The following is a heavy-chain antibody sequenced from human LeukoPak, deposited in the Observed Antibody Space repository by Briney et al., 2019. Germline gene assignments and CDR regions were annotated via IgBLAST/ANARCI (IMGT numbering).Heavy chain of an antibody. CDR1: GYTFTSYA. J-gene: IGHJ4*02. V-gene: IGHV1-3*03. CDR2: INAGNGNT. D-gene: IGHD5-18*01. CDR3: ATGGYSYGYRVPSGY. Sequence: GASVKVSCKASGYTFTSYAMHWVRQAPGQRLEWMGWINAGNGNTKYSQEFQGRVTITRDTSASTAYMELSSLRSEDMAVYYCATGGYSYGYRVPSGYWGQGTLVTVSS.